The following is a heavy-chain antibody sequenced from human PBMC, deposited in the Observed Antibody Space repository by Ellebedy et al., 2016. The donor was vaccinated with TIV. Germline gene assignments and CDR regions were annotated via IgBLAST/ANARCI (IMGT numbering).Heavy chain of an antibody. CDR1: GFTFTTYW. CDR2: MNQVGSEK. Sequence: GESLKISCAASGFTFTTYWMSWVRQAPGKGLEWVANMNQVGSEKYYVDSVKGRSTISRDNAKNSVYLQMNSLRAEDTAVYYCVPQGIPFDYWGQGTLVTVSS. V-gene: IGHV3-7*01. D-gene: IGHD3-10*01. J-gene: IGHJ4*02. CDR3: VPQGIPFDY.